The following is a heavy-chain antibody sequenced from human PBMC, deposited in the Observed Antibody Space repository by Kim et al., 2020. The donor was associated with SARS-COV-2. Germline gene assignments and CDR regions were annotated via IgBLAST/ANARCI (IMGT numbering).Heavy chain of an antibody. J-gene: IGHJ3*02. CDR1: GDSISSYY. D-gene: IGHD1-26*01. Sequence: SETLSLTCTVSGDSISSYYWSWIRQPPGKGLECIACIYYSGSTNYNPSLRSRVTISVDTSKNQFSLKLTSVTAADTAVYYCARRGSYYHAFVIWGQGTMV. V-gene: IGHV4-59*08. CDR3: ARRGSYYHAFVI. CDR2: IYYSGST.